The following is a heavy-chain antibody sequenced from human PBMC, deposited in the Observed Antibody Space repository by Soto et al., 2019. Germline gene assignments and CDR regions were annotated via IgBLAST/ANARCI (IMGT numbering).Heavy chain of an antibody. Sequence: QSQTLSLTCAISGDSVSSNSAAWNWIRQSPSRGLEWLGRTYYRSKWYNDYAVSVKSRITINPDTSKNQFSLQLNSVTPEDTAVYYCARAGMGAVPLVYYYYYYMEVWGKGTTVTVSS. CDR1: GDSVSSNSAA. J-gene: IGHJ6*03. D-gene: IGHD3-16*01. CDR3: ARAGMGAVPLVYYYYYYMEV. V-gene: IGHV6-1*01. CDR2: TYYRSKWYN.